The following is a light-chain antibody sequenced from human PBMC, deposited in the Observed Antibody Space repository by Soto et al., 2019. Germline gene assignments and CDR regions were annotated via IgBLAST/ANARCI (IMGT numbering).Light chain of an antibody. Sequence: EIVLTQSPGTLSLSPGERATLSCRASQSVSSSYLAWYQQKPGQAPRLLIYGASVRATGVPARFSGSGSGTEFTLTISRLEPEDFAVYYCQQYGSSPPSSTFGQGTRLEIK. J-gene: IGKJ5*01. CDR3: QQYGSSPPSST. V-gene: IGKV3-20*01. CDR2: GAS. CDR1: QSVSSSY.